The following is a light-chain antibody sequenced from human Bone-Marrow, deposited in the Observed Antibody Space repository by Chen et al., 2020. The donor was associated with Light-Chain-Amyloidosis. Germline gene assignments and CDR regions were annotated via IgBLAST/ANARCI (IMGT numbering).Light chain of an antibody. CDR2: EVT. CDR3: SSFTITNTLV. J-gene: IGLJ1*01. V-gene: IGLV2-14*01. Sequence: QSALTQPASVSGSPGQSITISYTGTSSDVGGDNYVSWYQQHPDKAPKLMIYEVTNRPSWVPDRFSGSKSDNTASLTISGLQAEDEADYFCSSFTITNTLVFGSGTRVTVL. CDR1: SSDVGGDNY.